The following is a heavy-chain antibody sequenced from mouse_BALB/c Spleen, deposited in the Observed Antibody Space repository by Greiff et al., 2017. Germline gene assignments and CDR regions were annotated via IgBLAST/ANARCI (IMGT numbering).Heavy chain of an antibody. V-gene: IGHV5-6-5*01. CDR3: AKDPFYYDSSYAYFDY. D-gene: IGHD1-1*01. CDR1: GFTFSNYA. J-gene: IGHJ2*01. CDR2: ISSGGNT. Sequence: EVHLVESGGGLVKPGGSLKLSCAASGFTFSNYAMSWVRQTPEKRLEWVASISSGGNTYYPDSVKGRFSITRDNARNILYLQMSSLRSEDTAMYYCAKDPFYYDSSYAYFDYWGQGTTLTVSS.